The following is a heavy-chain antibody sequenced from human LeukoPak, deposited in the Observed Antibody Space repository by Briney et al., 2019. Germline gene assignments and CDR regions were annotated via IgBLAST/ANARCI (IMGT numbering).Heavy chain of an antibody. D-gene: IGHD6-19*01. V-gene: IGHV7-4-1*02. CDR1: GYTFTSSA. CDR3: ATDLKKGDSGCFDY. Sequence: GASVKVSCKASGYTFTSSALNWVRQAPGQGLEWMGWINTNTGNPTYAQGFTGRFVFSLDTSVSTAYLHISSLEAGDTAIYYCATDLKKGDSGCFDYWGQGTLVTVSS. J-gene: IGHJ4*02. CDR2: INTNTGNP.